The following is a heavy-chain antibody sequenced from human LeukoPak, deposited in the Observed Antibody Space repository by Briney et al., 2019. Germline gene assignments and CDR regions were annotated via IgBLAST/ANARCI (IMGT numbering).Heavy chain of an antibody. CDR1: GGSISSGDYY. J-gene: IGHJ5*02. V-gene: IGHV4-61*08. CDR3: AREGYGCSGDSCYSIGWFDP. CDR2: IYYSGST. D-gene: IGHD2-15*01. Sequence: PSETLSLTCTVSGGSISSGDYYWSWIRQPPGKGLEWIGYIYYSGSTNYNPSLKSRVTISVDTSRNQFSLKLSSVTAADTAVYYCAREGYGCSGDSCYSIGWFDPWGQGTLVTVSS.